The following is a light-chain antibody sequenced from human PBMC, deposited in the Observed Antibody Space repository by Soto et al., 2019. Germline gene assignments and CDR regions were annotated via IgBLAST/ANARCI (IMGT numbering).Light chain of an antibody. CDR1: QSVSSSY. J-gene: IGKJ1*01. Sequence: EIELTQSPCTLSLSPGERATLSCRASQSVSSSYLSWYQQQPGQAPRLLIYGASSRATGIPDRFSGSGSGTDFTLIISRLEPEDFAVYYCQQYGSSPRTFGQGTKVEIK. CDR3: QQYGSSPRT. CDR2: GAS. V-gene: IGKV3-20*01.